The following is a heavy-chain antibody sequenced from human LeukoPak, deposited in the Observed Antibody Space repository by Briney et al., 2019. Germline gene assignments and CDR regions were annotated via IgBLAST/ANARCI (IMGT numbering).Heavy chain of an antibody. D-gene: IGHD6-19*01. CDR2: ISWNSGSI. J-gene: IGHJ4*02. CDR1: GFTLDDYA. CDR3: AKGSSGWYQSQIDY. V-gene: IGHV3-9*01. Sequence: GGSLRLSCAASGFTLDDYAIHWVRQAPGKGLEWVSGISWNSGSIGYADSVKGRFTISRDNSKNTLYLQMNSLRAEDTAVYYCAKGSSGWYQSQIDYWGQGTLVTVSS.